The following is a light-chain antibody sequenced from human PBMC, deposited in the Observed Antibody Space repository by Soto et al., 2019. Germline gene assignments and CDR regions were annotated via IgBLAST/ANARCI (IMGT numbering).Light chain of an antibody. CDR1: QSVSSSY. V-gene: IGKV3-20*01. J-gene: IGKJ5*01. Sequence: EIVLTQSPGTLSLSPGESSTLSCRASQSVSSSYLAWYQQKPGQAPRLLIYASSNRATGIPDRFSGSASGTDFTLTINRLEPEDFAVYYCQLYGISPHVGQVTRLEI. CDR3: QLYGISPH. CDR2: ASS.